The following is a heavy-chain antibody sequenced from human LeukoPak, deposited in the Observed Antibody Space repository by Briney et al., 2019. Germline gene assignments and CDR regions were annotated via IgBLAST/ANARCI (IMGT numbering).Heavy chain of an antibody. V-gene: IGHV3-73*01. D-gene: IGHD4-17*01. CDR3: LAMTTVTTGDAFDI. CDR1: GFTFSGSA. J-gene: IGHJ3*02. Sequence: GGSLRLSCAASGFTFSGSAMHWVRQASGKGLEWVGRTRSKANSYATAYAASVKGRFTISRDDSKNTAYLQMNSLKTEDTAVYYCLAMTTVTTGDAFDIWGQGTMVTVSS. CDR2: TRSKANSYAT.